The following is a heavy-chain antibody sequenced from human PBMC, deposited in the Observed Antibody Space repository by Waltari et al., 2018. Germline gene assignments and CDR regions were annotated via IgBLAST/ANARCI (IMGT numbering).Heavy chain of an antibody. CDR3: ARQSSYGSGSGLDV. CDR2: TYHNGNT. J-gene: IGHJ6*02. D-gene: IGHD3-10*01. Sequence: QVQLQESGPGLVKPSETLSLTCAVSGYSISSGYYWGGIRQTPGKGLEWIGRTYHNGNTYYNPALKSRVTISVDTSKNQCALRLSSVTAADTAVYYCARQSSYGSGSGLDVWGQGTTVTVSS. CDR1: GYSISSGYY. V-gene: IGHV4-38-2*01.